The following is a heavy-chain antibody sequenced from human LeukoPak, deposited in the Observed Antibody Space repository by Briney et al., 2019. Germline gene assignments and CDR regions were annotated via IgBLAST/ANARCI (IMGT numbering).Heavy chain of an antibody. J-gene: IGHJ6*02. CDR1: GGSISSSSYY. CDR3: ARLRSDYYDSSGYFYGMDV. Sequence: SETLSLTCTASGGSISSSSYYWGWIRQPPGKGLEWIGSIYYSGSTYYNPSLKSRVTISVDTSKNQFSLKLSSVTAADTAVYYCARLRSDYYDSSGYFYGMDVWGQGTTATVSS. D-gene: IGHD3-22*01. V-gene: IGHV4-39*01. CDR2: IYYSGST.